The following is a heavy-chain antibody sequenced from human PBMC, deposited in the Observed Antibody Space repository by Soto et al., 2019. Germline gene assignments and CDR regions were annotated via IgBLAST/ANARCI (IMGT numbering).Heavy chain of an antibody. V-gene: IGHV1-69*01. Sequence: QVQLVQSGAEVKKPGSSVKVSCKASGGTFSGYAISWVRQAPGQGLEWMGGIIPIFGTANYAQKFQGRVTITADESTSTAYMELSSLRSEDTAVYYCARARGIVVVPAAIREYCYGMDVWGQGTTVTVSS. CDR1: GGTFSGYA. J-gene: IGHJ6*02. CDR3: ARARGIVVVPAAIREYCYGMDV. CDR2: IIPIFGTA. D-gene: IGHD2-2*01.